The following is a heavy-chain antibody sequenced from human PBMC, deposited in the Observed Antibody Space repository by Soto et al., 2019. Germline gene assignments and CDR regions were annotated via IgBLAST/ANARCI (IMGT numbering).Heavy chain of an antibody. V-gene: IGHV1-18*04. D-gene: IGHD2-21*01. Sequence: ASVKVSCKTSGFTFTDFSIHWVRQAPGQRLQWMGWINTHNGKPQYSPRFADRVTMTTDPSTSTAHMELKGLRSHDTAVYYCARTYICAYWGQGTLVTVSS. CDR3: ARTYICAY. CDR2: INTHNGKP. J-gene: IGHJ4*02. CDR1: GFTFTDFS.